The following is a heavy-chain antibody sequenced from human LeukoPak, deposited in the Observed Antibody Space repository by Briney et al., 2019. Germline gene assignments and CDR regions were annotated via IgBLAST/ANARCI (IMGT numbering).Heavy chain of an antibody. V-gene: IGHV3-21*01. CDR1: GFTFSSYG. D-gene: IGHD7-27*01. CDR2: ITSSSSSM. Sequence: GGSLRLSCAASGFTFSSYGMHWVRQAPGKGLEWVSSITSSSSSMYSADSVKGRLTISRDNAKNSLYLQMNSLRAEDTAVYYCARELAWGGYWGQGTLVTVSS. CDR3: ARELAWGGY. J-gene: IGHJ4*02.